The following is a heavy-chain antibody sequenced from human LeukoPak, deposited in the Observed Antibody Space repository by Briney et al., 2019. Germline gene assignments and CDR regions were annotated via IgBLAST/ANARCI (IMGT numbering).Heavy chain of an antibody. V-gene: IGHV3-30*03. CDR2: ITYDGYYK. J-gene: IGHJ5*02. CDR3: ARSVGSYYGDL. Sequence: PGGSLRLSCAASGFTFTSYGMHWVRQAPGKGLEWVALITYDGYYKYYSDSVKGRFTISSDTSKNTLYLQMNSLRAEDTAVYYCARSVGSYYGDLWGQGTLVTVSS. CDR1: GFTFTSYG. D-gene: IGHD3-22*01.